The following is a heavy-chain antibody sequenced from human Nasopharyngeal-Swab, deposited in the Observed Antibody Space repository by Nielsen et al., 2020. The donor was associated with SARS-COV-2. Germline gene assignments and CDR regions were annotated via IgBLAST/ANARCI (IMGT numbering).Heavy chain of an antibody. D-gene: IGHD2-15*01. CDR3: ARGGDPREVVAATDCFDP. J-gene: IGHJ5*02. Sequence: WVRQAPGQRLEGMGIINPGGGSARYSQNFQGRVTMTRDTSTNTVYMELYSLTSEDTAVYYCARGGDPREVVAATDCFDPWGQGTLVTVSS. V-gene: IGHV1-46*01. CDR2: INPGGGSA.